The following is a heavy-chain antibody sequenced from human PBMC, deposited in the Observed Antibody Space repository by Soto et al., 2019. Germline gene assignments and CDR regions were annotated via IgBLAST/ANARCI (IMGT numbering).Heavy chain of an antibody. Sequence: PGGSLRLSCAASGFTFSDYYMSWIRQAPGKGLEWVSYISSSGSTIYYADSVKGRFTISRDNAKNSLYLQMNSLRVEDTALYFCARDESAGSSTSNWGQGTLVTVSS. J-gene: IGHJ4*02. CDR3: ARDESAGSSTSN. D-gene: IGHD2-2*01. CDR1: GFTFSDYY. V-gene: IGHV3-11*04. CDR2: ISSSGSTI.